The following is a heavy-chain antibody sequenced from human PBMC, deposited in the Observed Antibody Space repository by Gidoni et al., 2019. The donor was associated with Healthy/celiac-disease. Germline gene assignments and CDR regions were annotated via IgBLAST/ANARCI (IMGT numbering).Heavy chain of an antibody. CDR1: GGTFSSYA. V-gene: IGHV1-69*01. CDR2: IIPIFGTA. CDR3: ARGFDTVTTSFGGAYGMDV. J-gene: IGHJ6*02. Sequence: QVQLVQSGAEVKKPGSSVKVSCKASGGTFSSYAISWVRQAPGQGLEWMGGIIPIFGTANYAQKFQGRVTITADESTSTAYMELSSLRSEDTAVYYCARGFDTVTTSFGGAYGMDVWGQGTTVTVSS. D-gene: IGHD4-17*01.